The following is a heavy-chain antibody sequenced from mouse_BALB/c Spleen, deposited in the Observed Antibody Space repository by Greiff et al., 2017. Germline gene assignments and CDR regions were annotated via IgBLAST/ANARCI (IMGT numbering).Heavy chain of an antibody. J-gene: IGHJ4*01. V-gene: IGHV5-9*03. Sequence: EVMLVESGGGLVKPGGSLKLSCAASGFTFSSYTMSWVRQTPEKRLEWVATISSGGGHTYYPDSVQGRFTNSRDNATNNLYLPMSSLRSEDTAVYDGARSDDYGHYYAMDDWGQGTSVTVSA. CDR1: GFTFSSYT. CDR3: ARSDDYGHYYAMDD. D-gene: IGHD1-1*01. CDR2: ISSGGGHT.